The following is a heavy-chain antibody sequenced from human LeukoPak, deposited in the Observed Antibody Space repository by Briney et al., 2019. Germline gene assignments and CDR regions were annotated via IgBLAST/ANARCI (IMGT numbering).Heavy chain of an antibody. CDR2: IWYDGNNR. D-gene: IGHD6-6*01. CDR1: GLTFSRHG. V-gene: IGHV3-33*01. Sequence: GGSLRLSCTASGLTFSRHGMHWVRQAPGKGLEWVAIIWYDGNNRYYTDSVKGRFTIYRDNSKDTLYLQMNSLRAEDTAVYYCARGGGSSSAYFDYWGQGTLVTVSS. J-gene: IGHJ4*02. CDR3: ARGGGSSSAYFDY.